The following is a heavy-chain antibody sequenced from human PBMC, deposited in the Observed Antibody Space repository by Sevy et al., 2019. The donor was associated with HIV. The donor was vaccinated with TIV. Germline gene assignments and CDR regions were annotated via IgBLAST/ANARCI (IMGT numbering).Heavy chain of an antibody. CDR2: INSDGSKT. CDR3: ARDKSATAVDY. J-gene: IGHJ4*02. D-gene: IGHD6-25*01. V-gene: IGHV3-74*01. CDR1: GFTFISYW. Sequence: GGSLRLSCAASGFTFISYWMHWVRQAPGKGLVWVSHINSDGSKTGYADSVKGRFTISRDNAKNTLYLQMNSLRAEDTAVYYCARDKSATAVDYWGQGTLVTVSS.